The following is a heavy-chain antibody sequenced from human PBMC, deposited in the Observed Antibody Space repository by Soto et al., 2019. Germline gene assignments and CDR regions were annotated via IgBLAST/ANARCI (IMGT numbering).Heavy chain of an antibody. J-gene: IGHJ6*02. CDR3: ARDGNDFWSGYQYSYYYYGMDV. CDR2: IYPGDSDT. Sequence: PGESLKISCKGSGYSFTSYWIGWVRQMPGKGLEWMGIIYPGDSDTRYSPSFQGQVTISADKSISTAYLQMNSLRAEDTAVYYCARDGNDFWSGYQYSYYYYGMDVWGQGTTVTLSS. V-gene: IGHV5-51*01. CDR1: GYSFTSYW. D-gene: IGHD3-3*01.